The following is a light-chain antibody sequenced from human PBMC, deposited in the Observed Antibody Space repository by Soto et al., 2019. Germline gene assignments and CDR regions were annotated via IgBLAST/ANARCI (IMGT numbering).Light chain of an antibody. CDR3: QQYNSYPST. V-gene: IGKV1-5*03. Sequence: DVQMTQSPATLSASIGDKVTISCRANQSISRWLAWYKQKPGKAPKLLIYKASSLESGVTSRFSGSGYGKEFNLTISSLPPDDFATYYCQQYNSYPSTFGQGTKV. CDR2: KAS. J-gene: IGKJ1*01. CDR1: QSISRW.